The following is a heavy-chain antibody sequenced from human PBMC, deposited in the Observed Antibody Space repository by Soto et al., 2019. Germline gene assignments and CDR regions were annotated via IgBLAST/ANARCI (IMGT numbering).Heavy chain of an antibody. D-gene: IGHD6-13*01. Sequence: QVQLVESGGGVVQPGRSLRLSCAASGFTFSSYGMHWVRQAPGKGLEWVAVIWYDGSNKYYADSVKGRFTISRDNSKNTLYLQMNSLRAEDTAVYYCARDLWSRSEQQLVVIYYWGQGTLVTVSS. V-gene: IGHV3-33*01. CDR2: IWYDGSNK. CDR1: GFTFSSYG. J-gene: IGHJ4*02. CDR3: ARDLWSRSEQQLVVIYY.